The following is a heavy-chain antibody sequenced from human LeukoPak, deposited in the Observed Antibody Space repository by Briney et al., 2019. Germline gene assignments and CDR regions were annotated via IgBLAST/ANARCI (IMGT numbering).Heavy chain of an antibody. CDR3: ALGVVVISGYYFDY. V-gene: IGHV3-48*03. J-gene: IGHJ4*02. CDR2: ISSSGSTI. CDR1: GFTFSSYE. Sequence: GGSLRLSCAASGFTFSSYEMNWVRQAPGKGLEWVSYISSSGSTIYYADSVKGRFTIPRDNAKNSLYLQMNSLRAEDTAVYYCALGVVVISGYYFDYWGQGTLVTVSS. D-gene: IGHD3-22*01.